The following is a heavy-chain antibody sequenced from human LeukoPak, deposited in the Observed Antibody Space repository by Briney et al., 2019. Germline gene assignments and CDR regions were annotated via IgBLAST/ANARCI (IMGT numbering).Heavy chain of an antibody. D-gene: IGHD1-20*01. CDR1: GFTFSSYS. CDR3: ARDRDNWNLDY. J-gene: IGHJ4*02. V-gene: IGHV3-21*01. Sequence: PGGSLRLSCAASGFTFSSYSMNWVRQAPGKGLEWVSSISSSSSYIYYADSVKGRFTISGDNAKNSLHLQMNSLRAEDTAVYYCARDRDNWNLDYWGQGTLVTVSS. CDR2: ISSSSSYI.